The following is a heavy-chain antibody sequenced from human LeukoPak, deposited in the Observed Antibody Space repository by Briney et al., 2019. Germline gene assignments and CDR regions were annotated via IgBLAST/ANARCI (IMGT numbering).Heavy chain of an antibody. CDR1: GGSISSGDYY. V-gene: IGHV4-30-4*01. CDR3: ARRPGCSSTSCYVTNWFDP. Sequence: SETLSLTCTVSGGSISSGDYYWSWIRQPPGKGLEWIGYIYYSGSTYYNPSLKSRVTISVDTSKNQFSLKLSSVTAADTAVYYYARRPGCSSTSCYVTNWFDPWGQGTLVTVSS. J-gene: IGHJ5*02. CDR2: IYYSGST. D-gene: IGHD2-2*01.